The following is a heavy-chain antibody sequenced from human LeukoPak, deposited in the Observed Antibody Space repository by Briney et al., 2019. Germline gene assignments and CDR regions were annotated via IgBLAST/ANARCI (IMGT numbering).Heavy chain of an antibody. V-gene: IGHV4-34*01. CDR2: INHSGST. CDR3: ARAPYYYDSRSLTFDY. CDR1: GGSFSGYY. J-gene: IGHJ4*02. D-gene: IGHD3-22*01. Sequence: SETLSLTCAVYGGSFSGYYWSWIRQSPGKGLEWIGEINHSGSTNYNPSLKSRVTISVDTSKNQFSLKLSSVTAADTAVYYCARAPYYYDSRSLTFDYWGQGTLVTVSS.